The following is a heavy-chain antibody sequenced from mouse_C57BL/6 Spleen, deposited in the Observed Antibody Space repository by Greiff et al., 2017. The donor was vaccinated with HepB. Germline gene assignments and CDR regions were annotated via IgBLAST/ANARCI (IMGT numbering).Heavy chain of an antibody. CDR1: GFSLTSYG. V-gene: IGHV2-2*01. J-gene: IGHJ1*03. Sequence: VKLMESGPGLVQPSQSLSITCTVSGFSLTSYGVHWVRQSPGKGLEWLGVIWSGGSTDYNAAFISRLSISKDNSKSQVFFKMNSLQADDTAIYYCARKKDGYDGYFDVWGTGTTVTVSS. D-gene: IGHD2-2*01. CDR3: ARKKDGYDGYFDV. CDR2: IWSGGST.